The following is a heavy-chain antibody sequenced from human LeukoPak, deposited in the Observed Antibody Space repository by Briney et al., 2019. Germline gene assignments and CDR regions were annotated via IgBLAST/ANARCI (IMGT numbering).Heavy chain of an antibody. J-gene: IGHJ6*02. CDR1: GGTFISYA. Sequence: SVKVSCKASGGTFISYAISWVRQAPGQGLEWMGGIIPIFGTANYAQKFQGRVTITADESTSTAYMELSSLRSEDTAVYYCARGVVPAAMRPYGIDVWGQGTTVTVSS. CDR3: ARGVVPAAMRPYGIDV. CDR2: IIPIFGTA. V-gene: IGHV1-69*01. D-gene: IGHD2-2*01.